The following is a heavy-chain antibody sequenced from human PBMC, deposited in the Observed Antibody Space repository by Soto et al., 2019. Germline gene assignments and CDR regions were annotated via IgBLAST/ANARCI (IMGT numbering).Heavy chain of an antibody. CDR2: IYYSGST. CDR1: GGSISSGGYS. Sequence: SETLSLTCAVSGGSISSGGYSWSWIRQHPGKGLEWIGYIYYSGSTYYNPSLKSRVTISVDTSKNQFSLKLSSVTAAGTAVYYCASDQIIIVVARRGHYCIDFWGPGIMGT. J-gene: IGHJ6*02. CDR3: ASDQIIIVVARRGHYCIDF. V-gene: IGHV4-31*11. D-gene: IGHD2-2*01.